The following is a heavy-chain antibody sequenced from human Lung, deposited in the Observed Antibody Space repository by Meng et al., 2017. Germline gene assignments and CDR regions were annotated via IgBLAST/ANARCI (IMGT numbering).Heavy chain of an antibody. D-gene: IGHD1-7*01. J-gene: IGHJ4*02. CDR1: GYTFIDAY. CDR2: IIPSSGDA. Sequence: QVQLVQFGAEVKKPGASVKLSCRASGYTFIDAYVHWVRQAPGQGLEWMGRIIPSSGDANSAQKFLGRVTLTWGTSISTAYMELSSLRSDDTAIYYCARDGGNYDFDYWGQGTLVTVSS. V-gene: IGHV1-2*06. CDR3: ARDGGNYDFDY.